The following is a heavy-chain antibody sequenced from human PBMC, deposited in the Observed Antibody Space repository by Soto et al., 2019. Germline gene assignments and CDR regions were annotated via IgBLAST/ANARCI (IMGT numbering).Heavy chain of an antibody. CDR3: ARHSPYISVVMGHFDY. CDR2: IYYSGST. CDR1: GGSISSSSYY. V-gene: IGHV4-39*01. D-gene: IGHD2-15*01. Sequence: QLQLQESGPGLVKPSETLSLTCTVSGGSISSSSYYWGWIRQPPGKGLEWIGSIYYSGSTYYNPSLKSRVTISVDTSKNQFSLKLSSVTAADTAVYDCARHSPYISVVMGHFDYWGQGTLVTVSS. J-gene: IGHJ4*02.